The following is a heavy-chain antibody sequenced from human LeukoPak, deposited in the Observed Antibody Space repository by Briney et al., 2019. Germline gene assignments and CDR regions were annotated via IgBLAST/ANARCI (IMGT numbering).Heavy chain of an antibody. Sequence: ASVKVSCKAFGYTITGYYIHWVRQAPGQGLEWMGWINPNNGGTNSAQKFQGRVTMTRDTSIGTAYMELNRLTYDDTAVYYCGRDRHWNQGNFDYWGQGTLVTVSS. CDR1: GYTITGYY. D-gene: IGHD1-1*01. CDR3: GRDRHWNQGNFDY. V-gene: IGHV1-2*02. CDR2: INPNNGGT. J-gene: IGHJ4*02.